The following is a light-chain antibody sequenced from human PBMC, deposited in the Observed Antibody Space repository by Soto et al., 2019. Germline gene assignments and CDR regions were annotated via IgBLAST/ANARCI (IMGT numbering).Light chain of an antibody. CDR2: GAS. V-gene: IGKV3-20*01. CDR3: QQYGSSPLT. CDR1: QSVSSSY. J-gene: IGKJ1*01. Sequence: EIVLTQSPGTLSLSPGERATLSCRASQSVSSSYLAWYQQKPGQAPRLLIYGASNRATGIPDRFSGSGSGTDFTLTISRLEPEDFAVYYCQQYGSSPLTFGQGTKVAIK.